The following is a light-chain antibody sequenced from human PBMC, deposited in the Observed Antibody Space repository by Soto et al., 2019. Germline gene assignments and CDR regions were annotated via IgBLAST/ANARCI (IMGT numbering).Light chain of an antibody. Sequence: QSALTQPASVSGSPGQSITISCTGTSSDIGAYNYVSWYQQHPGKAPKLMIYEVTNRPSGISNRFSCSRSGNTASLTISGLQAEDEDDYYCSSYASAIAFVFGTGTKLTVL. CDR3: SSYASAIAFV. CDR1: SSDIGAYNY. V-gene: IGLV2-14*01. J-gene: IGLJ1*01. CDR2: EVT.